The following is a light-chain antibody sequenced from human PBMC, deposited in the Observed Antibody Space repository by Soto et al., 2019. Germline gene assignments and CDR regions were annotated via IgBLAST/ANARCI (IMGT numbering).Light chain of an antibody. CDR3: QQRYMWPLT. CDR2: DAS. V-gene: IGKV3-11*01. CDR1: ENIINY. J-gene: IGKJ4*01. Sequence: EVVLTQSPATLSLSPGEGATLSCRASENIINYLSWYQQRPGQAPRLLIYDASNRATGIPARFSGSGSGTDFTLTIRSLEPEDSAVYYCQQRYMWPLTFGGGTKVEIK.